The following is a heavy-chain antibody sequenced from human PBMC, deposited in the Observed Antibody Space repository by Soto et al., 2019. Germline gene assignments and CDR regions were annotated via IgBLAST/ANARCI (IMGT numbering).Heavy chain of an antibody. CDR2: IIPIFGTA. V-gene: IGHV1-69*12. Sequence: QVQLVQSGAEVKKPGSSVKVSCKASGGTFSSYAISWVRQAPGQGLEWMGGIIPIFGTANYAQKFQGRVTINADESTSTAYMELSSLRSEDTAVYYCASSLRFLEWSGWFDPWGQGTLVTVSS. J-gene: IGHJ5*02. CDR1: GGTFSSYA. CDR3: ASSLRFLEWSGWFDP. D-gene: IGHD3-3*01.